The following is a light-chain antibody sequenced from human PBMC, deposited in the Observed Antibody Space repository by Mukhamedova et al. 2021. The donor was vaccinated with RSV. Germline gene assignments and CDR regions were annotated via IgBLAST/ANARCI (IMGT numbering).Light chain of an antibody. J-gene: IGKJ5*01. V-gene: IGKV1-39*01. CDR3: LQSYSSPFT. Sequence: GKAPKLLIYGASRLQSEVPSRFSGGGSGTDFTLTISSLQPKDFATYYCLQSYSSPFTSGKGTQVEIK. CDR2: GAS.